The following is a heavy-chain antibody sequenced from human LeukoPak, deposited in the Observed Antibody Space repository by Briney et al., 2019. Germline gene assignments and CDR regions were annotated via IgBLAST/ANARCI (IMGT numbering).Heavy chain of an antibody. V-gene: IGHV4-34*01. J-gene: IGHJ5*02. CDR2: INHSGST. CDR1: GGSFSGYY. D-gene: IGHD6-13*01. CDR3: ARHGYKSSQGRFDP. Sequence: PSETLSLTCAVYGGSFSGYYWSWIRQPLGKGLEWIGEINHSGSTNYNPSLKCRVTISVDTSKNQFSLNLSSVTAADTAVYYCARHGYKSSQGRFDPWGQGTLVTVSS.